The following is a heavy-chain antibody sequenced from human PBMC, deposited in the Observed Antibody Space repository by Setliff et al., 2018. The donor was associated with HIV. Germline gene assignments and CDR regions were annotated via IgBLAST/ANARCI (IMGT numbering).Heavy chain of an antibody. CDR1: AGSIRSSTYY. V-gene: IGHV4-39*01. Sequence: SETLSLTCTVSAGSIRSSTYYWAWIRQPPGEGLEWIGTIYYSGSTYYNPSLKSRATISVDTSKNQFSLKLSSVTAADTAVYYCIIAYSSGWLAPMGFDSWGQGTLVTVSS. CDR2: IYYSGST. J-gene: IGHJ4*02. CDR3: IIAYSSGWLAPMGFDS. D-gene: IGHD6-19*01.